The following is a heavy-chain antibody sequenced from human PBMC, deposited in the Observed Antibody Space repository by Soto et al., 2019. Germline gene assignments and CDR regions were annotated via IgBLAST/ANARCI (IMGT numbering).Heavy chain of an antibody. J-gene: IGHJ5*02. CDR3: AKDVGSGSTTYNWFDP. CDR2: ISGSGGSI. V-gene: IGHV3-23*01. CDR1: GFTFSSYA. D-gene: IGHD2-2*01. Sequence: GGSLRLSCAASGFTFSSYAMSWVRQAPGKGLEWVSAISGSGGSIYYADSVKGRFTISRDNSKNTLYLQMNSLTAEDTAVYYCAKDVGSGSTTYNWFDPWGQGTLVTVSS.